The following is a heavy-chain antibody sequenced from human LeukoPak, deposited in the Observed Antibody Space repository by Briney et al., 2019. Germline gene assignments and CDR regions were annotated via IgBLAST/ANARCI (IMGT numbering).Heavy chain of an antibody. CDR3: AKVPPVALLAPPDY. CDR2: ISGSGGST. CDR1: GFTFSSYA. Sequence: GGSLRLSCAASGFTFSSYAMSWVRQAPGKGLEWVSAISGSGGSTYYADSVKGRFTISRDNSKNTLYLQMNSLRAEDTAVYYCAKVPPVALLAPPDYWAREPWSPSPQ. D-gene: IGHD3-3*02. V-gene: IGHV3-23*01. J-gene: IGHJ4*02.